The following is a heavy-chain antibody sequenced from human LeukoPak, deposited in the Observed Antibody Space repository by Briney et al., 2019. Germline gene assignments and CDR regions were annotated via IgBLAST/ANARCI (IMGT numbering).Heavy chain of an antibody. D-gene: IGHD5-18*01. Sequence: ASVKVSCKASGYTFTSYGIIWVRQAPGQGLEWMGWISAYNGNTHYAQKLQGRVTMTTDTSTNTVYMELRSLRSDDTAVYYCASGLDGTAMVTPDYWGQGTLVTVSS. J-gene: IGHJ4*02. V-gene: IGHV1-18*01. CDR1: GYTFTSYG. CDR3: ASGLDGTAMVTPDY. CDR2: ISAYNGNT.